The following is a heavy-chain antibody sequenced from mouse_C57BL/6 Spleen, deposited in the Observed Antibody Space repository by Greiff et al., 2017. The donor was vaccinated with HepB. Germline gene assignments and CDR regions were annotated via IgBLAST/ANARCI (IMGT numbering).Heavy chain of an antibody. Sequence: VQLQESGPGLVQPSQSLSITCTVSGFSLTSYGVHWVRQSPGKGLEWLGVIWSGGSTDYNAAFISRLSISKDNSKSQVFFKMNSLQADDPAIYYCARNGDYDEVYYYAMDYWGQGTSVTVSS. V-gene: IGHV2-2*01. D-gene: IGHD2-4*01. CDR3: ARNGDYDEVYYYAMDY. J-gene: IGHJ4*01. CDR1: GFSLTSYG. CDR2: IWSGGST.